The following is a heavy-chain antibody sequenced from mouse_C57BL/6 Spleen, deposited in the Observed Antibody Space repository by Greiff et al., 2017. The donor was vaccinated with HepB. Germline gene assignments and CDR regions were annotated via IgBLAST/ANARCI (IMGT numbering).Heavy chain of an antibody. CDR2: INPYNGGT. D-gene: IGHD1-1*01. V-gene: IGHV1-19*01. Sequence: EVQRVESGPVLVKPGASVKMSCKASGYTFTDYYMNWVKQSHGKSLEWIGVINPYNGGTSYNQKFKGKATLTVDKSSSTAYMELNSLTSEDSAVYYCARQDTTVVEDYAMDYWGQGTSVTVSS. CDR1: GYTFTDYY. J-gene: IGHJ4*01. CDR3: ARQDTTVVEDYAMDY.